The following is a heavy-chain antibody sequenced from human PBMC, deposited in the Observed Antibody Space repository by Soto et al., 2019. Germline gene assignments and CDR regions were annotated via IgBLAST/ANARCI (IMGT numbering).Heavy chain of an antibody. CDR3: AKGFIVAATTPEFDY. CDR2: VTDSGGKT. CDR1: GFTFTTYA. J-gene: IGHJ4*02. V-gene: IGHV3-23*01. D-gene: IGHD1-26*01. Sequence: EVQLLESGGGLVQPGGSLRLSCAASGFTFTTYAMSWVRQAPGKGLEWVSGVTDSGGKTYYADSVKGRFTISRDNSKNTLYLQMNSLRAEDTAVYYCAKGFIVAATTPEFDYWGQGTLVTVFS.